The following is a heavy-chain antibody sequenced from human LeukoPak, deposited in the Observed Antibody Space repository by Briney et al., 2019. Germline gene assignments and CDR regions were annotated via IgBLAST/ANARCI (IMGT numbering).Heavy chain of an antibody. CDR3: ARVARVSGHLLLWFGELFSSGMDV. D-gene: IGHD3-10*01. V-gene: IGHV3-20*04. CDR1: GFTFDDYG. J-gene: IGHJ6*02. Sequence: GSLRLSCAASGFTFDDYGMSWVRQAPRKGLEWGSGINWNGGRTAYADSVKGRFTISRDNAKNSLYLQMNSLRAEDTALYYCARVARVSGHLLLWFGELFSSGMDVWGQGTTVTVSS. CDR2: INWNGGRT.